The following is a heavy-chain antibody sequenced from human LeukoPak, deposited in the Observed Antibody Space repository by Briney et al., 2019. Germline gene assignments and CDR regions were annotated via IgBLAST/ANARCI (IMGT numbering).Heavy chain of an antibody. D-gene: IGHD5-18*01. J-gene: IGHJ4*02. Sequence: GESLKISCRSSGHDFTSYWIAWVRQLPGKGLEWMGIIHPSDSETQYGPSFQGQVTISADNSISTAYLQWSSLKASDTAMYYCARQDSYGNTVAYWGQGTLVTVSS. CDR2: IHPSDSET. V-gene: IGHV5-51*01. CDR1: GHDFTSYW. CDR3: ARQDSYGNTVAY.